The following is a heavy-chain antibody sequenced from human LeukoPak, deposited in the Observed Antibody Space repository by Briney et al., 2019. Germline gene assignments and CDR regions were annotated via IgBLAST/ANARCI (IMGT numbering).Heavy chain of an antibody. D-gene: IGHD1-26*01. J-gene: IGHJ4*02. CDR3: AREAFSGSYTPRFDY. CDR1: GGSISSYY. CDR2: IYYSGST. V-gene: IGHV4-59*01. Sequence: SETLSLTCTVSGGSISSYYWSWIRQPPGKGLEWIGYIYYSGSTNYNPSLKSRVTISVDTSKNQFSLKLSSVTAADTAVYYCAREAFSGSYTPRFDYWGQRTLVTVSS.